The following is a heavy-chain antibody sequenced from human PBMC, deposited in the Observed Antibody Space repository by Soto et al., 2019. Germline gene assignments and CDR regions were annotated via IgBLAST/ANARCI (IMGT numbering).Heavy chain of an antibody. J-gene: IGHJ3*02. Sequence: SVKVSCKASGGTFSSYAISWVRQAPGQGLEWMGGIIPIFGTANYAQKFQGRVTITADESTSTAYMELSSLRSEDTAVYYCARFRTVVRSDAFDIWGQGTMVTVSS. CDR2: IIPIFGTA. V-gene: IGHV1-69*13. CDR3: ARFRTVVRSDAFDI. CDR1: GGTFSSYA. D-gene: IGHD2-15*01.